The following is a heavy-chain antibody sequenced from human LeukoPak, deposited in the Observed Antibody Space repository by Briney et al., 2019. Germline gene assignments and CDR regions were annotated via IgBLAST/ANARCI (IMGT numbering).Heavy chain of an antibody. CDR2: IYYSGST. CDR3: ARGPRMYL. CDR1: GGSISSDDYY. V-gene: IGHV4-30-4*01. D-gene: IGHD2-8*01. Sequence: PSETLSLTRTVSGGSISSDDYYWSWIRQPPGKGLEWIGYIYYSGSTYYNPSLKSRLTISVDTSKNQFSLKLSSVTAADAAVYYCARGPRMYLWGQGTLVTVSS. J-gene: IGHJ4*02.